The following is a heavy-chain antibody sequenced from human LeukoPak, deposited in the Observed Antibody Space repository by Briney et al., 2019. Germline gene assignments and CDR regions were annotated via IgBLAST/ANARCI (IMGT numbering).Heavy chain of an antibody. CDR3: ARDYRYSSSWYRFYNWFDP. J-gene: IGHJ5*02. CDR2: IKQDGSEK. CDR1: GFTFSSYW. D-gene: IGHD6-13*01. Sequence: PGGSLRLSCAASGFTFSSYWMSWVRQAPGKGLEWVANIKQDGSEKYYVDSVKGRFTISRDNAKNSLYLQMNSPRAEDTAVYYCARDYRYSSSWYRFYNWFDPWGQGTLVTVSS. V-gene: IGHV3-7*01.